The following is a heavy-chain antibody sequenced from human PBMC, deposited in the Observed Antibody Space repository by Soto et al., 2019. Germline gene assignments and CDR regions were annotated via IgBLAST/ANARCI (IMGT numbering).Heavy chain of an antibody. Sequence: QLQLQESGPGLVKPSETLSLTCTVSGGSISSSSYYWGWIRQPPGKGLEWIGSIYYSGSTYYNPSLKSRVTISVDTSKNQFSLKLRSVTAADTAVYYCARSMTTVVTLAYWGQGTLVTVSS. D-gene: IGHD4-17*01. V-gene: IGHV4-39*01. CDR3: ARSMTTVVTLAY. J-gene: IGHJ4*02. CDR2: IYYSGST. CDR1: GGSISSSSYY.